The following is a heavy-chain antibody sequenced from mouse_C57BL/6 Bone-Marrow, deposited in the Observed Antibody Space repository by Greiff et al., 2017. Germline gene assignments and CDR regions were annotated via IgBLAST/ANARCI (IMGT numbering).Heavy chain of an antibody. J-gene: IGHJ2*01. D-gene: IGHD2-3*01. CDR2: IDPSDSYT. CDR1: GYTFTSYW. CDR3: ARRGWLLSYFDY. Sequence: VQLQQPGAELVKPGASVKLSCKASGYTFTSYWMQWVKQRPGQGLEWIGEIDPSDSYTNYNQKFKGKATLTVDTSSSTAYMQLSSLTSEDSAVYDCARRGWLLSYFDYWGQGTTLTVSS. V-gene: IGHV1-50*01.